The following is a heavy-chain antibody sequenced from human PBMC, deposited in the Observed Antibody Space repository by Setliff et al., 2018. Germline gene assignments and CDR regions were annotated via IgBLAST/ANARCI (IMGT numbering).Heavy chain of an antibody. CDR1: GFTFTDHG. J-gene: IGHJ4*02. CDR3: FGAGTCSY. D-gene: IGHD3-10*01. V-gene: IGHV3-48*03. Sequence: GGSLRLSCTVSGFTFTDHGMNWVRQAPGRGLEWVSYINNWGYSTYYADSVKGRFTISRDNAKNSLFLQMNSLRAEDTGVYYCFGAGTCSYWGQGTLVTVSS. CDR2: INNWGYST.